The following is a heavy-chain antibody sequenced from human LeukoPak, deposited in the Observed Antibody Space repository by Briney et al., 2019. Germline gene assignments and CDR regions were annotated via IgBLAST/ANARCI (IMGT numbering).Heavy chain of an antibody. V-gene: IGHV2-26*01. CDR2: IFSNDEN. J-gene: IGHJ4*02. Sequence: SGPTLVNPTETLTLTCTVSGFSLSNARMGVSWIRQPPGKTLEWLAHIFSNDENSYSTSLKSRLTISKDTSKSQVVLTMTSMDPVDTATYYCARIQYTSGWTFDYWGQGTLATVSS. D-gene: IGHD6-19*01. CDR1: GFSLSNARMG. CDR3: ARIQYTSGWTFDY.